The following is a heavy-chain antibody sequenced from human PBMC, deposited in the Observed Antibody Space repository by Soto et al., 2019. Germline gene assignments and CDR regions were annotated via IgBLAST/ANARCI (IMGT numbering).Heavy chain of an antibody. J-gene: IGHJ4*02. CDR1: GFTFSSYG. CDR2: ISYDGSNK. CDR3: APWFGAFDY. Sequence: QVQLVESGGGGVQPGRSLRLSCAASGFTFSSYGMHWVRQAPGKGLEWVAVISYDGSNKYYADSVKGRFTISRDNSKNTLYLQMNGLRAEDTAVYYCAPWFGAFDYWGQGTLVTVSS. V-gene: IGHV3-30*03. D-gene: IGHD3-10*01.